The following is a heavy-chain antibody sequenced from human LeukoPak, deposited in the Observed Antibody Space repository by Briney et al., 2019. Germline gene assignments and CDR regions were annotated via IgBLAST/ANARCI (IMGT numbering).Heavy chain of an antibody. CDR3: ASAHTIFGAAQQEAPFDY. J-gene: IGHJ4*02. D-gene: IGHD3-3*01. V-gene: IGHV3-23*01. CDR2: ITGSGRIT. CDR1: QITFSDYA. Sequence: PGGSLRLSCAASQITFSDYAMNWVRQAPGKGLEWVSTITGSGRITYYADSVKGRFTISRDNSKNTLHLQMNSLRAEDTAVYYCASAHTIFGAAQQEAPFDYWGQGTLVTVSS.